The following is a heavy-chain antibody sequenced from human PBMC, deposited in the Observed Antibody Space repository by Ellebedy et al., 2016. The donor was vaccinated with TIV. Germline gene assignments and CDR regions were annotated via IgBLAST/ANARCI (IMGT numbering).Heavy chain of an antibody. CDR3: SREGGSYGVAAFDI. CDR1: GFTVSSNY. Sequence: GESLKISCAVSGFTVSSNYMSWVRQAPGKGLEWVSVIYSGGSTHHADSVKGRFAISRDHSKNTLYLQMDSLRAEDTALYYCSREGGSYGVAAFDIWGQGTMVTVSS. CDR2: IYSGGST. D-gene: IGHD3-16*01. V-gene: IGHV3-53*01. J-gene: IGHJ3*02.